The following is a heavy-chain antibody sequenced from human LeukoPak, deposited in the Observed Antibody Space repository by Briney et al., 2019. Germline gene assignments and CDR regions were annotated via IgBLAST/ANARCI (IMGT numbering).Heavy chain of an antibody. V-gene: IGHV3-33*06. J-gene: IGHJ4*02. CDR2: IWYDGGNK. CDR3: AKVRGYYDSSGYFDY. Sequence: PGGSLRLSCAASGFTFSSYGMHWVRQAPGKGLEWVAVIWYDGGNKYYADSVKGRFTISRDNSKNTPYLQMNSLRAEDTAVYYCAKVRGYYDSSGYFDYWGQGTLVTVSS. CDR1: GFTFSSYG. D-gene: IGHD3-22*01.